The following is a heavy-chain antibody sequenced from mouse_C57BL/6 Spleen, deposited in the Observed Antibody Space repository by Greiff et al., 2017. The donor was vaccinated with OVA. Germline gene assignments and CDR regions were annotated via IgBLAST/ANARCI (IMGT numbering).Heavy chain of an antibody. J-gene: IGHJ3*01. CDR1: GFTFSSYA. Sequence: EVQVVESGGGLVKPGGSLKLSCAASGFTFSSYAMSWVRQTPEKRLEWVATISDGGSYTYYPDNVKGRFTISRDNATNNLYLQMSQLKSEDTAMYYCARDNYRNYGAYWGQGTLVTVSA. V-gene: IGHV5-4*01. CDR3: ARDNYRNYGAY. CDR2: ISDGGSYT. D-gene: IGHD2-5*01.